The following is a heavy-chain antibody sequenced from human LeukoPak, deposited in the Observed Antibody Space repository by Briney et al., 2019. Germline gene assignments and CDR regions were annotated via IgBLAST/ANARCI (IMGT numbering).Heavy chain of an antibody. CDR1: GFTFSTYA. D-gene: IGHD6-13*01. V-gene: IGHV3-23*01. Sequence: GGSLRLSCEASGFTFSTYAMNWVRRAPGKGLEWVAAITGRGGGGVAYYTDSVKGRFTVSRDNSKNTLYLQMNSLRAEDTAVYYCARALSSSWYSDYWGQGTLVTVSS. J-gene: IGHJ4*02. CDR2: ITGRGGGGVA. CDR3: ARALSSSWYSDY.